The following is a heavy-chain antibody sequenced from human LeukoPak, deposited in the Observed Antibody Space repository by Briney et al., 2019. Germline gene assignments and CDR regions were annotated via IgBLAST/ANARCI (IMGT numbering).Heavy chain of an antibody. CDR1: GYALTELS. Sequence: ASVKVSCKVSGYALTELSMHWVRQAPGKGLEWMGGFDPEDGETIYAQKFQGRVTMTEDTSTDTAYMELSSLRSEDTAVYYCATGTDSSRQFDPWGQGTLVTVSS. CDR2: FDPEDGET. CDR3: ATGTDSSRQFDP. D-gene: IGHD6-13*01. J-gene: IGHJ5*02. V-gene: IGHV1-24*01.